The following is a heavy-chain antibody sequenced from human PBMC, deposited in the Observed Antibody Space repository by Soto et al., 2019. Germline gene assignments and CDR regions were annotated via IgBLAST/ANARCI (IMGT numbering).Heavy chain of an antibody. CDR3: ARSRYSYGYADYYYYYGMDV. Sequence: SVKVSCKASGGTFSRYAISWVRQAPGQGLEWMGGIIPIFGTANYAQKVQGRVTINADESTSTAYMELSSLRSEDTAVYYCARSRYSYGYADYYYYYGMDVWGQVTTFTVSS. CDR2: IIPIFGTA. J-gene: IGHJ6*02. CDR1: GGTFSRYA. D-gene: IGHD5-18*01. V-gene: IGHV1-69*13.